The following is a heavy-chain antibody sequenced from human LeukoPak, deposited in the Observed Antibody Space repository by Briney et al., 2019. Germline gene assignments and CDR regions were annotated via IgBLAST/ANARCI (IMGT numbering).Heavy chain of an antibody. D-gene: IGHD1-26*01. CDR3: ARVLAGYSGYVDY. V-gene: IGHV4-38-2*01. CDR2: IYHSGST. J-gene: IGHJ4*02. Sequence: SETLSLICAVSGYSISSGYYWGWIRQPPGKGLEWIGSIYHSGSTYYNPSLKSRVTISVDTSKNQFSLKLSSVTAADTAVYYCARVLAGYSGYVDYWGQGTLVTVSS. CDR1: GYSISSGYY.